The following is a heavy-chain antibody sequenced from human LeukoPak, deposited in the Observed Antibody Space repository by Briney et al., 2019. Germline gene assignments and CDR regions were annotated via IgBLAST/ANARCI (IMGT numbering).Heavy chain of an antibody. Sequence: ASVKVSCKASGYTFTSYGISWVRQTPGQGLEWMGWISAYNGNTNYAQKLQGRVTMTTDTSTSTAYMELRSLRSDDTAVYYCARYNGYSYGLRPGFRGPYVDYWGQGTLVTVSS. V-gene: IGHV1-18*01. J-gene: IGHJ4*02. CDR2: ISAYNGNT. CDR1: GYTFTSYG. D-gene: IGHD5-18*01. CDR3: ARYNGYSYGLRPGFRGPYVDY.